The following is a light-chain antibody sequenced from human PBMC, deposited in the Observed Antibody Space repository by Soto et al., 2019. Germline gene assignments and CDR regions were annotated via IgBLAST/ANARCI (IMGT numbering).Light chain of an antibody. Sequence: QSALAQPSSVSGSPGQSNTISCTGTISDVGGYNYVSWYQQHPGKAPKLMIYEVSNRPSGVSNRFYGSKSGNTASLTISGLQAEDEADYYCSSYTSSSTLNVFGTGTKVTV. V-gene: IGLV2-14*01. CDR2: EVS. CDR1: ISDVGGYNY. J-gene: IGLJ1*01. CDR3: SSYTSSSTLNV.